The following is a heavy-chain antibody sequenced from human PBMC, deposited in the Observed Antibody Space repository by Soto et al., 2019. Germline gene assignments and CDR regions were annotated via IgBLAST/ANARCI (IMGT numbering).Heavy chain of an antibody. CDR1: GYTFTSYY. V-gene: IGHV1-46*01. CDR2: INPSGVST. D-gene: IGHD3-16*01. CDR3: AREEVMPGTPQYYYYYGMDV. J-gene: IGHJ6*02. Sequence: ASVQVSCKASGYTFTSYYMHWVRQAPGQGLECMGIINPSGVSTSYAQKFQGRVTMTRDTSTSTVYMELSSLRSEDTAVYYCAREEVMPGTPQYYYYYGMDVWGQGTTVTVSS.